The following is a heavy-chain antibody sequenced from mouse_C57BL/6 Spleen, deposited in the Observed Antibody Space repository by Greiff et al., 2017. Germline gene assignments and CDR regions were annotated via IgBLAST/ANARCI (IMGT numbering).Heavy chain of an antibody. CDR3: ARRGDYDYNYYAMDY. J-gene: IGHJ4*01. D-gene: IGHD2-4*01. CDR2: IYPRSGNT. Sequence: SGAELARPGASVKLSCKASGYTFTSYGISWVKQRTGQGLEWIGEIYPRSGNTYYNEKFKGKATLTADKSSSTAYMEIRSLTSEDSAVYFCARRGDYDYNYYAMDYWGQGTSVTVSS. CDR1: GYTFTSYG. V-gene: IGHV1-81*01.